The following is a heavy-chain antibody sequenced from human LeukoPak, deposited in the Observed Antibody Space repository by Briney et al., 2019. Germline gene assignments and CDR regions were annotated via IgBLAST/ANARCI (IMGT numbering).Heavy chain of an antibody. CDR2: IYHSGST. CDR1: GYSISSGYY. V-gene: IGHV4-38-2*02. Sequence: SETLSLTCTVSGYSISSGYYWGWIRQPPGKGLEWIGSIYHSGSTYYNPSLKSRVTISVDTSKNQFSLKLSSVTAADTAVYYCARANYYYYYMDVWGKGTTVTVSS. CDR3: ARANYYYYYMDV. J-gene: IGHJ6*03.